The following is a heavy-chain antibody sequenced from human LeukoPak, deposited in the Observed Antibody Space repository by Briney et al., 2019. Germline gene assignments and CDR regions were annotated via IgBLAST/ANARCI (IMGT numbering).Heavy chain of an antibody. D-gene: IGHD3-10*01. V-gene: IGHV4-31*03. J-gene: IGHJ5*02. CDR2: IYYSGST. CDR1: GGSISSGGYY. CDR3: ARDGYGSGRYYNWFDP. Sequence: SETLSLTCTVSGGSISSGGYYRSWIRQHPGKGLEWIGYIYYSGSTYYNPSLKSRVTISVDTSKNQFSLKLSSVTAADTAVYYCARDGYGSGRYYNWFDPWGQGTLVTVSS.